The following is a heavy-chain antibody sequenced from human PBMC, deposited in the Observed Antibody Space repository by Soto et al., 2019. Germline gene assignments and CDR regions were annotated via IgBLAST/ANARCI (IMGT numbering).Heavy chain of an antibody. CDR2: ISSSSSTI. V-gene: IGHV3-48*01. CDR1: GFTFSSYS. D-gene: IGHD5-12*01. J-gene: IGHJ4*02. Sequence: EVQLVESGGGLVQPGGSLRLSCAASGFTFSSYSMNWVRQAPGKGLEWVSYISSSSSTIYYADSVKGRFTISRDNAKNSLYLQMNSRRAEDTAVYYCARGRWLQPGSVFGYWGQGTLVTVSS. CDR3: ARGRWLQPGSVFGY.